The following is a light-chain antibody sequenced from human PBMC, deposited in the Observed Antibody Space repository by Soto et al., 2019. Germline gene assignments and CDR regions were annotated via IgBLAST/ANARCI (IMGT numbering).Light chain of an antibody. J-gene: IGKJ1*01. V-gene: IGKV1-5*03. CDR1: QSISSW. CDR2: KAS. CDR3: QQYNTYRA. Sequence: DIQMTQSPSTLPASVGDTVTVTCRASQSISSWLAWHQQKPGKAPKLLIYKASTLESGVPSRFSGRGSGTEYTLTISNLQPDDFATYYCQQYNTYRAFGQGTKVDIK.